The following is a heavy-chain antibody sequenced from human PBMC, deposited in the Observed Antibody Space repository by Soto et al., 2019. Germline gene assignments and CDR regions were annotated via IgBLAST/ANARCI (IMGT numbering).Heavy chain of an antibody. CDR1: GYTFTSYG. D-gene: IGHD7-27*01. CDR2: ISAYNGNT. V-gene: IGHV1-18*01. J-gene: IGHJ3*02. Sequence: ASVKVSCKASGYTFTSYGISWVRQAPGQGLEWMGWISAYNGNTNYAQKLQGRVTMTTDTSTSTAYMELRSLRSDDTAVYYCARAFSREELTGDAFDIWGQGTMVTVSS. CDR3: ARAFSREELTGDAFDI.